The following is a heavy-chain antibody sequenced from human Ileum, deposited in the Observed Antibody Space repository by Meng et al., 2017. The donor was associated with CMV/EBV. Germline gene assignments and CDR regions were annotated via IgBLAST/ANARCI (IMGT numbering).Heavy chain of an antibody. J-gene: IGHJ4*01. CDR1: GFGFSYYW. CDR2: INSDGTFT. CDR3: ARENNGPEEY. V-gene: IGHV3-74*01. D-gene: IGHD1-14*01. Sequence: LSCAASGFGFSYYWMHWVRQAPGKGLVWVSRINSDGTFTKYAESVKGRCTISRDNAKNMLYLEINSLRAEDTAVYYCARENNGPEEYWGQGTLVTVSS.